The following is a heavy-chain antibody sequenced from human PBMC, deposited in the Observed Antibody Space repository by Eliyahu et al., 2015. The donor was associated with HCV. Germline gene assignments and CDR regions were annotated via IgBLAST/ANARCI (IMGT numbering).Heavy chain of an antibody. CDR1: GDSVSSNSAA. CDR2: TYYRSKWYH. CDR3: ARVPSSGWSYYYGMDV. J-gene: IGHJ6*02. V-gene: IGHV6-1*01. D-gene: IGHD6-19*01. Sequence: QVQLQQSGPGLVKPSQTLSLTCAISGDSVSSNSAAWNWIRQSPSRGLEWLGRTYYRSKWYHDFAVSLRSRITINPDTSKNQFSLQLNSVIPEDTAVYYCARVPSSGWSYYYGMDVWGQGTTVTVSS.